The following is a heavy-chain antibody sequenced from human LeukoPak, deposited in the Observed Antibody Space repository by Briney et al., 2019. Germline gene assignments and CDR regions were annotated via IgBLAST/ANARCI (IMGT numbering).Heavy chain of an antibody. CDR2: IFHSGNT. CDR3: AGVIRTGLVSGDWFDP. V-gene: IGHV4-39*02. CDR1: GGSISNALYY. J-gene: IGHJ5*02. Sequence: SETLSLTCSVSGGSISNALYYWGWIRQAPGKRLEWIGSIFHSGNTYYNPSLKGRVTLSVDTSKDHFSMRLRSVTAADTAVYFCAGVIRTGLVSGDWFDPWSQGTLVTVSS. D-gene: IGHD5-18*01.